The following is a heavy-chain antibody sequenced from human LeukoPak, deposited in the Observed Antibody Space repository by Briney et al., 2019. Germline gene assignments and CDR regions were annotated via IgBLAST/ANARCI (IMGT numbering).Heavy chain of an antibody. Sequence: GGSLRLSCAVSGFTFSSYSMNWVRQAPGRGLEWVSSISSSSSYIYYADSVKGRFTISRDNAKNSLYLQMNSLRAEDTAVYYCARESWDIVVVPAALDYWGQGTLVTVSS. CDR1: GFTFSSYS. CDR3: ARESWDIVVVPAALDY. J-gene: IGHJ4*02. D-gene: IGHD2-2*01. V-gene: IGHV3-21*01. CDR2: ISSSSSYI.